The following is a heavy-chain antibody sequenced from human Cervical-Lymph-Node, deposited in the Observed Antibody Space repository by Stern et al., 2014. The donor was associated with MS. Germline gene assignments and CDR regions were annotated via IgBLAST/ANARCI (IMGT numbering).Heavy chain of an antibody. D-gene: IGHD4-11*01. V-gene: IGHV1-45*02. CDR1: GYTFTYRH. Sequence: QLVQSGAEVKRIGSSVKVSCKASGYTFTYRHLHWVRQAPGQALEWLGWITPYNGETNYAQKFQDRVSFTRDGSLTVYMELKSLRSEDAGIYYCARSALSGGRDAGDYTVEVWGQGTTVTVSS. CDR2: ITPYNGET. J-gene: IGHJ6*02. CDR3: ARSALSGGRDAGDYTVEV.